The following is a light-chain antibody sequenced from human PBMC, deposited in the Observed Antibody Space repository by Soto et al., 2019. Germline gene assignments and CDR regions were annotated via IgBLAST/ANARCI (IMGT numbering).Light chain of an antibody. CDR1: QSIXTP. CDR2: DST. J-gene: IGKJ5*01. Sequence: VLTQSPATLSLSPGERATLSCRASQSIXTPLDCYQPKPGQPPRLVVSDSTLRANGVPDRFDGSRSGTEFTLTINNLEPEYFSVCYCQQRNVWPTRTFCQGTRLDIK. CDR3: QQRNVWPTRT. V-gene: IGKV3-11*01.